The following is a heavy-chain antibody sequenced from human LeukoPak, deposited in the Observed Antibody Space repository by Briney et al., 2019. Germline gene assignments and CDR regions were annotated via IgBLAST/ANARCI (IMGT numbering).Heavy chain of an antibody. CDR2: ISSSSSTI. Sequence: GGSLRLSCAASGFTFSSYSMNWVRQAPGKGLEWVSYISSSSSTIYYADSVKGRFTISRDNAKNSLYLQMNSRRDEDTAVYYCAREGGYYPDYWGQGTLVTVSS. CDR3: AREGGYYPDY. V-gene: IGHV3-48*02. D-gene: IGHD3-22*01. J-gene: IGHJ4*02. CDR1: GFTFSSYS.